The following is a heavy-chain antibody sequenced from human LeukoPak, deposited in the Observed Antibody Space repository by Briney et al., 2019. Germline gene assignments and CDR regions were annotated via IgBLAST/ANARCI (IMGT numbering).Heavy chain of an antibody. V-gene: IGHV3-30*18. J-gene: IGHJ4*02. CDR3: AKDYGLWGFFDY. Sequence: GGSLRLSCAASGFTFSSYGMHWVRQAPGKGLEWVAVISYDGSNKYYADSVKGRFTISRDNSKNTLYLQMNSLRAEDTAVYYCAKDYGLWGFFDYWGKGTRVPVSS. CDR1: GFTFSSYG. CDR2: ISYDGSNK. D-gene: IGHD4/OR15-4a*01.